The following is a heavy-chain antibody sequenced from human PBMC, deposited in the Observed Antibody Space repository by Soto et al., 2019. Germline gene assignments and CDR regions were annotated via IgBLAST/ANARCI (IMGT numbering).Heavy chain of an antibody. CDR2: MHPSGGRT. V-gene: IGHV1-46*03. CDR3: VNDGTAIYTGFDY. J-gene: IGHJ4*02. CDR1: GYTFTNFY. Sequence: ASVKVSCKASGYTFTNFYMHWVRQSPGQGLEWMGRMHPSGGRTTYAQEFQGRVTMTRDTSATTVYMVLNSLRSEDTAVYYCVNDGTAIYTGFDYWGQGTLVTVSS. D-gene: IGHD3-16*01.